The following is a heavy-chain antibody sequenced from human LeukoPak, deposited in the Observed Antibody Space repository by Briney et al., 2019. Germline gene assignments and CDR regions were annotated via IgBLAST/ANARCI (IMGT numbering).Heavy chain of an antibody. CDR3: ARTRYYYNSRSYGAPYYFDY. CDR1: GYSISSGYY. CDR2: IYHSGST. V-gene: IGHV4-38-2*02. Sequence: SETLSLTCTVSGYSISSGYYWGWIRQPPGKGLEWIGSIYHSGSTNYNPSLKSRVTISVDTSKNQFSLKLSSVTAADTAVYYCARTRYYYNSRSYGAPYYFDYWGQGTLVTVSS. J-gene: IGHJ4*02. D-gene: IGHD3-10*01.